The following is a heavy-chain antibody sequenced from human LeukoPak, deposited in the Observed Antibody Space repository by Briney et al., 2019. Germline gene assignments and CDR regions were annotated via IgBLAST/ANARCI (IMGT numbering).Heavy chain of an antibody. V-gene: IGHV4-61*02. CDR2: IYTSGST. J-gene: IGHJ4*02. Sequence: TSQTLSLTCTVSGGSISSGSYYWRWIRQPAGKGLEWIGRIYTSGSTNYNPSLKSRVTISVDTSKNQFSLKLSSVTAADTAVYYCAREPPGYWGQGILVTVSS. CDR1: GGSISSGSYY. CDR3: AREPPGY.